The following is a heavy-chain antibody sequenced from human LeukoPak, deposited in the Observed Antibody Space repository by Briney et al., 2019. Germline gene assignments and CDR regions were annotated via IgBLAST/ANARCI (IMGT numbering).Heavy chain of an antibody. V-gene: IGHV3-53*01. CDR2: IYSSGNT. CDR1: GFTVSSNY. D-gene: IGHD2-15*01. J-gene: IGHJ4*02. CDR3: ASLPYSAPFSFDY. Sequence: GGSLRLSCAASGFTVSSNYMSWVRQAPGKGLEWVSVIYSSGNTYYADSVKGRFTISRDNSKNTLYLQMNSLRAEDTAVYYCASLPYSAPFSFDYWGQGTLVTVSS.